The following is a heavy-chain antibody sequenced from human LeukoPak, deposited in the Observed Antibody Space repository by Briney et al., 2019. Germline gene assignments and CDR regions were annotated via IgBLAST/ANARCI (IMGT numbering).Heavy chain of an antibody. Sequence: GGSLRLSCAAPGFTSDDYAMHWVRQAPGKGLEWVSGISWNRGSIGYADSVRGRFTISRDNAKNSLYLQMNSLRAEDTALYYCAKERGNWFDPWGQGTLVTVSS. CDR2: ISWNRGSI. V-gene: IGHV3-9*02. CDR3: AKERGNWFDP. J-gene: IGHJ5*02. CDR1: GFTSDDYA.